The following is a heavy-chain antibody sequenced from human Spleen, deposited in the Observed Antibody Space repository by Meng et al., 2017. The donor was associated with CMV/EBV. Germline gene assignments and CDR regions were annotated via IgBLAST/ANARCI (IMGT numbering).Heavy chain of an antibody. CDR2: ISGSGGST. CDR1: GFTFSSYA. V-gene: IGHV3-23*01. Sequence: GESLKISCAASGFTFSSYAMSWVRQDPGKGLEWVSAISGSGGSTYYADSVKGRFTISRDNSKNTLYLQMNSLRAEDTAVYYCAKGSTVTTYYYYYGMDVWGQGTTVTVSS. CDR3: AKGSTVTTYYYYYGMDV. D-gene: IGHD4-17*01. J-gene: IGHJ6*02.